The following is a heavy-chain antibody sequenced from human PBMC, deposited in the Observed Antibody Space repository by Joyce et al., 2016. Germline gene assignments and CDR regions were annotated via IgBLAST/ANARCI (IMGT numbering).Heavy chain of an antibody. CDR3: ASVYSSGFDS. Sequence: EVHLVESGGGLVQPGESLRLSCAASGFTTNVYWFSGIRQAPGKGLGWVASVNQDGSEKYYVDSVKGRFTASRDNARNSLDLQMSSLGVEDTAVYYCASVYSSGFDSWGQGTRVTVSS. V-gene: IGHV3-7*02. D-gene: IGHD3-22*01. J-gene: IGHJ4*02. CDR1: GFTTNVYW. CDR2: VNQDGSEK.